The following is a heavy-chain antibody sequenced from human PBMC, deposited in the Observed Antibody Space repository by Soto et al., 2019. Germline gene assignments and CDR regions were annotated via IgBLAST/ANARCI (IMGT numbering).Heavy chain of an antibody. D-gene: IGHD2-15*01. CDR2: ISFDGKKI. CDR1: GFTFSIYA. V-gene: IGHV3-30*04. Sequence: GGSLRLSCTASGFTFSIYAMHWVHQAPGKGLEWVSIISFDGKKIDYAGSVRGRFTISRDNSQNTLYLQMDSLRTEDTAVYYCARRDFYCRGRNCFSGDYAMDVWGQGTTVTVSS. J-gene: IGHJ6*02. CDR3: ARRDFYCRGRNCFSGDYAMDV.